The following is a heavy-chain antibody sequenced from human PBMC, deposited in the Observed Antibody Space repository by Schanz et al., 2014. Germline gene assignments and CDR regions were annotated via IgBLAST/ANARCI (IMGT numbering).Heavy chain of an antibody. D-gene: IGHD3-3*01. Sequence: DVQLVDSGGDLVQPGGSLRLSCAASGFTFGNYAMNWVRQAPGKGLEWVSTISGSGSTTYYADSVKGRFTISRDNAKNSLYLEMTSLRGEDTAVYYCASYDFWSGYSFDPWGQGTLVTVSS. CDR1: GFTFGNYA. CDR2: ISGSGSTT. CDR3: ASYDFWSGYSFDP. J-gene: IGHJ5*02. V-gene: IGHV3-23*04.